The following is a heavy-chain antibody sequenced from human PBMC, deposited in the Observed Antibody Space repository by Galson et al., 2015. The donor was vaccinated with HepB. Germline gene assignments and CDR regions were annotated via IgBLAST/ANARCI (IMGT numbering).Heavy chain of an antibody. Sequence: SVKVSCKASGYTFTSYYMHWVRQAPGQGLEWMGIINPSGGSTSYAQKLQGRVTMTRDTSTSTVYMELSSLRSEDTAVYYCARDPRRVVVPAAIYYYYYGMDVWGQGTTVTVSS. D-gene: IGHD2-2*02. CDR2: INPSGGST. V-gene: IGHV1-46*04. CDR1: GYTFTSYY. CDR3: ARDPRRVVVPAAIYYYYYGMDV. J-gene: IGHJ6*02.